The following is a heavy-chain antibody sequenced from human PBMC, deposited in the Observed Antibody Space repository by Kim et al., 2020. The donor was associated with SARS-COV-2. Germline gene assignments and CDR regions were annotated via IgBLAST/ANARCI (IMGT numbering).Heavy chain of an antibody. V-gene: IGHV3-43*02. CDR1: GFRFDEYA. CDR2: ISADGDNT. Sequence: GGSLRLSCAASGFRFDEYAMNWVRQAPGKGLEWVSLISADGDNTYYADSVRGRFTISRDNNKRTLYLEMNSLRTEDTAFYYCAKDVCSSTSCPYFYYYGMDVWAQGTTVIVSS. D-gene: IGHD2-2*01. J-gene: IGHJ6*02. CDR3: AKDVCSSTSCPYFYYYGMDV.